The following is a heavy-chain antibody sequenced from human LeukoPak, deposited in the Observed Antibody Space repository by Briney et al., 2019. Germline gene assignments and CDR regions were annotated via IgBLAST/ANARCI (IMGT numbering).Heavy chain of an antibody. D-gene: IGHD2-2*01. V-gene: IGHV3-7*03. CDR3: AREPASFFDY. J-gene: IGHJ4*02. CDR1: GFTFRSYW. Sequence: GGSLRLSCTASGFTFRSYWMSWVRQAPGKGLEWVANIKQDGSEKYYVDSVKGRFTISRDNAKNSLYLQMNSLRAEDTAVYYCAREPASFFDYWGQGTLVTVSS. CDR2: IKQDGSEK.